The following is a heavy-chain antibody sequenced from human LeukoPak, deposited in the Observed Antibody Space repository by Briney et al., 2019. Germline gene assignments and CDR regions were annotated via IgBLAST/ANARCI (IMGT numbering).Heavy chain of an antibody. CDR2: IYYSGST. V-gene: IGHV4-59*08. CDR1: GGSTSSSY. Sequence: SEPFSLTCPVSGGSTSSSYWSWIRQPPGKGLEWIGYIYYSGSTNYNPSLASRVTISVDRSKNQFSLELRSMTAADTAVYCCIAAVDAFDIWGQGTMVTVSS. D-gene: IGHD6-6*01. J-gene: IGHJ3*02. CDR3: IAAVDAFDI.